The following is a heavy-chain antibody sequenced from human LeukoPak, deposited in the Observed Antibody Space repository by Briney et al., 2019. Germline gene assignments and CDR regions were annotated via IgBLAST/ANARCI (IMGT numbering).Heavy chain of an antibody. V-gene: IGHV4-34*01. J-gene: IGHJ4*02. CDR2: INHSGST. CDR3: ARGVYCSGGNCFSPLDY. CDR1: GGSFSGYY. D-gene: IGHD2-15*01. Sequence: SETLSLTCAAYGGSFSGYYWSWIRQPPGKELEWIGEINHSGSTNYKPSLKSRVTISVDTPKNQFSLKLSSVTAADTAVYYCARGVYCSGGNCFSPLDYWGQGTLVTVSS.